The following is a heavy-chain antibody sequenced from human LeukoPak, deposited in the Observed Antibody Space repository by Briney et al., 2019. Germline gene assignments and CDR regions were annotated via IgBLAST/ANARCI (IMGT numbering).Heavy chain of an antibody. CDR1: GFTFSGSA. CDR2: IRSKANSYAT. Sequence: GGSLRLSCAASGFTFSGSAMHWVRQASGKGLEWVGRIRSKANSYATAYAASVKGRFTISRDDSKNTAYLQMNSLKTEDTAVYYCTSAAAGRELDYWGQGTLVTVSS. J-gene: IGHJ4*02. V-gene: IGHV3-73*01. D-gene: IGHD6-13*01. CDR3: TSAAAGRELDY.